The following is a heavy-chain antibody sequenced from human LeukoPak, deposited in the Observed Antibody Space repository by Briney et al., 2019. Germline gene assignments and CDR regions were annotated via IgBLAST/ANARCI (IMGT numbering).Heavy chain of an antibody. D-gene: IGHD3-16*01. J-gene: IGHJ6*02. V-gene: IGHV3-7*03. CDR1: GFTFSSYS. Sequence: GGSLRLSCAASGFTFSSYSMNWARQAPGKGLEWVASINHNGNVNYYVDSVKGRFTISRDNAKNSLYLQMSNLRAEDTAVYFCARGGGLDVWGQGATVTVSS. CDR2: INHNGNVN. CDR3: ARGGGLDV.